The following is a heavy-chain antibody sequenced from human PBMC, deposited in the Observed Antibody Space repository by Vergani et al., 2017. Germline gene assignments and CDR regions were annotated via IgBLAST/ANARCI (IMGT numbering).Heavy chain of an antibody. CDR1: GFTFSSYA. CDR3: ARGGHYYDSSGYYSPIDY. D-gene: IGHD3-22*01. CDR2: ISGSGGST. V-gene: IGHV3-23*01. Sequence: EVQLLESGGGLVQPGGSLRLSCAASGFTFSSYAMSWVRQAPGKGLEWVSAISGSGGSTYYADSVKGRFTISRDNSKNTLYLQMNSLRAEDTAVYYCARGGHYYDSSGYYSPIDYWGQGTLVTVSS. J-gene: IGHJ4*02.